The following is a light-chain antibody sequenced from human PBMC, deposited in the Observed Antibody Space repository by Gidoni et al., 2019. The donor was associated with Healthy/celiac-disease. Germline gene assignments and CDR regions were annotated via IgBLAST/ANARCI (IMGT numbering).Light chain of an antibody. V-gene: IGKV3-11*01. CDR3: QQRSNWPTWT. Sequence: EIVFTQSPPTLSLSPGVSATLSCRASQRVSNYLAWYQQKPGQAPRLLIYDASNRATGIPARFSGSGSGTDFTLTISSLEPEDFAVYYCQQRSNWPTWTFGQGTKVEIK. CDR2: DAS. J-gene: IGKJ1*01. CDR1: QRVSNY.